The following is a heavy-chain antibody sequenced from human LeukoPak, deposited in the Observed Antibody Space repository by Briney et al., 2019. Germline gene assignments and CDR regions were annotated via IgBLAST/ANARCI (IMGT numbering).Heavy chain of an antibody. Sequence: ASVKVSCKASGYTFITYYMHWVRQAPGQGLEWMGIINPSGGSTTYAQMFQGRVILTRDTSTTTVYMELYSLRSEDTAVYYCAKGGRDYGDSSGTDWGQGTLVTVSS. CDR3: AKGGRDYGDSSGTD. CDR2: INPSGGST. CDR1: GYTFITYY. V-gene: IGHV1-46*01. J-gene: IGHJ4*02. D-gene: IGHD4-23*01.